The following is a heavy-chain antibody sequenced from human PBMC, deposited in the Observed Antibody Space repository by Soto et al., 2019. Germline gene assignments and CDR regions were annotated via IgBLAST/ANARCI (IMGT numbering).Heavy chain of an antibody. CDR2: INHSGST. V-gene: IGHV4-34*01. J-gene: IGHJ6*02. CDR3: ASGYSSSRYGMDV. Sequence: PPETLSLTCAVYGGSFSGYYWSWIRQPPGKGLEWIGEINHSGSTNYNPSLKSRVTISVDTSKNQFSLKLSSVTAADTAVYYCASGYSSSRYGMDVWGQGTTVTVSS. D-gene: IGHD6-6*01. CDR1: GGSFSGYY.